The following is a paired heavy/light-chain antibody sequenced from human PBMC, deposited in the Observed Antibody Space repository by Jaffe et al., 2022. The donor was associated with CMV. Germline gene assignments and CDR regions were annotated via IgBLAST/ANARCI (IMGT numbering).Light chain of an antibody. CDR2: RNN. J-gene: IGLJ3*02. CDR3: SAWDRSLSAWV. Sequence: QAGLTQPPSVSKDLRQTATLTCTGNSNNVGDEGAAWLQQHQGHPPTLLSYRNNNRPSGISERFSASRSGNTASLTITGLQPEDEADYYCSAWDRSLSAWVFGGGSKLTVL. V-gene: IGLV10-54*01. CDR1: SNNVGDEG.
Heavy chain of an antibody. CDR2: RRPSDGYI. Sequence: QVQLVQSGAEVKKPGASVRISCKASGHTVTTYHIHWVRQAPGQGLEWVGVRRPSDGYIFQAQKFQGRVTLTSDTSTDTAYMELSSLIFEDTATYYCAREVGGLDYWGQGTRVTVSS. J-gene: IGHJ4*02. D-gene: IGHD1-26*01. CDR3: AREVGGLDY. CDR1: GHTVTTYH. V-gene: IGHV1-46*01.